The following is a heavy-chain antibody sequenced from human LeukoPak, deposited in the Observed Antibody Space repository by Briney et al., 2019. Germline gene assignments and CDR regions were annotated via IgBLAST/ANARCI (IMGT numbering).Heavy chain of an antibody. CDR2: IYPVDSDT. Sequence: GESLKISCQGSGYSFTSYWISWVRQITGKGLEWGGFIYPVDSDTRYSPCFQGQVTISADKSISTAYLQWSSLKASDTAMYYCASQLTPFDCSGGSCYSRMDAFDIWGQGTMVTASS. V-gene: IGHV5-51*01. D-gene: IGHD2-15*01. J-gene: IGHJ3*02. CDR3: ASQLTPFDCSGGSCYSRMDAFDI. CDR1: GYSFTSYW.